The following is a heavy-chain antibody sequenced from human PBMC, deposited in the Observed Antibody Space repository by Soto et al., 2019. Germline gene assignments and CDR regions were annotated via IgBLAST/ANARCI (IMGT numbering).Heavy chain of an antibody. D-gene: IGHD2-15*01. CDR1: GYTFTSYG. Sequence: ASVKVSCKASGYTFTSYGISWVRQAPGQGLEWMGWISAYNGNTNYAQKLQGRVTMTTDTSTSTAYMELRSLRSDDTAVYYCARGGCSGGSCLLLEYWGQGTLVTVSS. CDR2: ISAYNGNT. J-gene: IGHJ4*02. CDR3: ARGGCSGGSCLLLEY. V-gene: IGHV1-18*01.